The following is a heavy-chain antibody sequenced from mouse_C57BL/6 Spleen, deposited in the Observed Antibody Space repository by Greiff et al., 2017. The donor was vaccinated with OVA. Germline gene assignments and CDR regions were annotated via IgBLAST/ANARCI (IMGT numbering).Heavy chain of an antibody. CDR1: GYTFTEYT. Sequence: QVQLQQSGAELVKPGASVKLSCKASGYTFTEYTIHWVKQRSGQGLEWIGWFYPGSGSIKYNEKFKDKATLTADKSSSTVYMELSRLTSEDSAVYFCARHEEANYYGSSPYLDYWGQGTTLTVSS. CDR2: FYPGSGSI. CDR3: ARHEEANYYGSSPYLDY. D-gene: IGHD1-1*01. J-gene: IGHJ2*01. V-gene: IGHV1-62-2*01.